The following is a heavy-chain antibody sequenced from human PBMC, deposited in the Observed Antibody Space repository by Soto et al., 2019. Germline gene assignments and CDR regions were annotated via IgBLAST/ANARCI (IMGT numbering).Heavy chain of an antibody. V-gene: IGHV3-23*01. Sequence: PGGSKRVSCRAVGFTCISYAMSWVRQAPGKGLEWVSAISGSGGSTFYADSVKGRFTISRDTSKNTLFLQMNSLRAEDTAMYYYARRGRGGTTGYWGQGTLVTVSS. CDR3: ARRGRGGTTGY. J-gene: IGHJ4*02. CDR2: ISGSGGST. CDR1: GFTCISYA. D-gene: IGHD1-1*01.